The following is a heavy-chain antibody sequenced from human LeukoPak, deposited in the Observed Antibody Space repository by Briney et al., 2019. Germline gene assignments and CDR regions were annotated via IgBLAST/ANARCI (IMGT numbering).Heavy chain of an antibody. CDR3: AIRTHVDIVPTLGERVKRGLDY. Sequence: GASVKVSCKASGYTFTGYDINWVRQATGQGTEWMGWMNPNSGNTGYAQSFQGRVTLTRNASISTAYMELSSLRSDDTAVYYCAIRTHVDIVPTLGERVKRGLDYWGQGTLLTVSS. J-gene: IGHJ4*02. V-gene: IGHV1-8*01. CDR1: GYTFTGYD. D-gene: IGHD5-12*01. CDR2: MNPNSGNT.